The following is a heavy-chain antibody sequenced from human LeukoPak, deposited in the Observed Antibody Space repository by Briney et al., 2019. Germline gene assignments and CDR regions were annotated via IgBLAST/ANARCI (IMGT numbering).Heavy chain of an antibody. CDR2: ISYDGSNK. D-gene: IGHD6-13*01. V-gene: IGHV3-30-3*01. CDR3: ARARTRSSQSVTDY. J-gene: IGHJ4*02. CDR1: GFTVSSNY. Sequence: GGSLRLSCAASGFTVSSNYMSWVRQAPGKGLEWVAVISYDGSNKYYADSVKGRFTISRDNSKNTLYLQMNSLRAEDTAVYYCARARTRSSQSVTDYWGQGTLVTVSS.